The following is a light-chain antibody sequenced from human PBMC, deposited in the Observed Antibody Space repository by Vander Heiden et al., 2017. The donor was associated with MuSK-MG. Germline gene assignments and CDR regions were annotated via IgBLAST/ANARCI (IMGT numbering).Light chain of an antibody. CDR2: WAS. J-gene: IGKJ2*02. Sequence: DIVMTQSPDSLAVSLGERATINCKSSRSVLYSSNNKNYLAWYQQKPGQPPKLLIYWASTRESGVPDRFSGSGSGTDFTLTISSLQAEDVAVYYCQQDDSTPCTFGQGTKLEIK. V-gene: IGKV4-1*01. CDR1: RSVLYSSNNKNY. CDR3: QQDDSTPCT.